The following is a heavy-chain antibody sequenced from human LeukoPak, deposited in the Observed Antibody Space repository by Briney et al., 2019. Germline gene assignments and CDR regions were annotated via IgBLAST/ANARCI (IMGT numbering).Heavy chain of an antibody. Sequence: PSETLSLTCAVYGGSFSGYYWSWIRQPPREGLEWIGEINHSGSTNYNPSLKSRVTISVDTSKKQFSLKLSSVTAADTAVYYCAREGGYYDRSGAYHYYGMDVWGQGTTVTVAS. CDR1: GGSFSGYY. J-gene: IGHJ6*02. CDR3: AREGGYYDRSGAYHYYGMDV. V-gene: IGHV4-34*01. CDR2: INHSGST. D-gene: IGHD3-22*01.